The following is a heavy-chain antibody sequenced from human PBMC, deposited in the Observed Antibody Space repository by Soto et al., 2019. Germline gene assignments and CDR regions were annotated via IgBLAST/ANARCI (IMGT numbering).Heavy chain of an antibody. Sequence: PGGSLRLSCAASGFTFSSYPMSWVRQAPGKGLEWVSAISGSGGSTYYADSVKGRFTISRDNSKNTLYLQMNSLRAEDTAVYYCAKDSGSYWYFDLWGRGTLVTVSS. V-gene: IGHV3-23*01. CDR2: ISGSGGST. D-gene: IGHD1-26*01. CDR1: GFTFSSYP. CDR3: AKDSGSYWYFDL. J-gene: IGHJ2*01.